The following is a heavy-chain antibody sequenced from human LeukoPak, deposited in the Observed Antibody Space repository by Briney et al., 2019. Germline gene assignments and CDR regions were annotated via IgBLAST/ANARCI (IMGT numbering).Heavy chain of an antibody. Sequence: GASVKVSCKASGGTFSSYAISWVRQAPGQGLEWMGGIIPIFGTANYAQKFQGRVTITADESTSTAYMELRSLRSDDTAVYYCARDPALGYTSGWYNWFDPWGQGTLVTVSS. CDR1: GGTFSSYA. CDR2: IIPIFGTA. J-gene: IGHJ5*02. V-gene: IGHV1-69*13. CDR3: ARDPALGYTSGWYNWFDP. D-gene: IGHD6-19*01.